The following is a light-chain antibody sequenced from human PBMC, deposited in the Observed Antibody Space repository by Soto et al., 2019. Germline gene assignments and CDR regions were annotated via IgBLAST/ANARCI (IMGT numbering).Light chain of an antibody. J-gene: IGLJ3*02. Sequence: QSALTQPASVSGSPGQSITIPCTGSSNDIGGYNYVSWYQQHPGRAPKLVIYKVSDRPSGVSTRFSASKSGNTASLTISGLQAEDEADYFCCSFTSGTNLVFGGGTKLTVL. CDR2: KVS. CDR3: CSFTSGTNLV. CDR1: SNDIGGYNY. V-gene: IGLV2-14*01.